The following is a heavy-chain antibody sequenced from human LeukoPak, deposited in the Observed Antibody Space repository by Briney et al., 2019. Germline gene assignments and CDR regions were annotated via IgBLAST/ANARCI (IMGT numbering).Heavy chain of an antibody. D-gene: IGHD3-22*01. Sequence: SVKVSCKASGGTFSSYAISWVRQAPGQGLEWMGRIISIFGIANYAQKFQGRVTITADKSTSTAYMELSSLRSEDTAVYYCASTDSSGLPTNDYWGQGTLVTVSS. CDR2: IISIFGIA. CDR3: ASTDSSGLPTNDY. J-gene: IGHJ4*02. CDR1: GGTFSSYA. V-gene: IGHV1-69*04.